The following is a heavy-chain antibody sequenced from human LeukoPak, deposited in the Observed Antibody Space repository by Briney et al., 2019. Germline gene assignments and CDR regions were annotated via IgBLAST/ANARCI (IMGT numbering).Heavy chain of an antibody. CDR3: ARFGGSYPYYYYYMDV. Sequence: ASVKVSCKASGGTFSSYAISWVRQAPGQGLEWMGGIIPIFGTANYAQKFQGRVTITADESTSTACMELSSLRSEDTAVYYCARFGGSYPYYYYYMDVWGKGTTVTISS. J-gene: IGHJ6*03. V-gene: IGHV1-69*01. CDR1: GGTFSSYA. D-gene: IGHD1-26*01. CDR2: IIPIFGTA.